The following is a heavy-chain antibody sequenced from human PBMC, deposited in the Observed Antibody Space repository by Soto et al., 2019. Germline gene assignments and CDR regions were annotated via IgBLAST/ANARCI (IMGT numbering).Heavy chain of an antibody. CDR2: ISYSGTT. D-gene: IGHD4-17*01. CDR3: ATMGTPVTGLYYFDY. Sequence: SETLSLTCTVSGGSISSGNYYWSWIRQPPGKGLEWIGFISYSGTTYYNASLWSRASISVDTSKSQFSLDLSSVTAADTAVYYCATMGTPVTGLYYFDYWGQGTLVTVSS. CDR1: GGSISSGNYY. J-gene: IGHJ4*02. V-gene: IGHV4-30-4*01.